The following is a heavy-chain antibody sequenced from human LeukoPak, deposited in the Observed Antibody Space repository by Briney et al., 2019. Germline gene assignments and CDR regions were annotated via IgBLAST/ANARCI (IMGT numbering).Heavy chain of an antibody. CDR1: GFTFSSYA. CDR3: ARDQDYAFDY. J-gene: IGHJ4*02. CDR2: IRERAI. Sequence: GGSLRLSCAASGFTFSSYAMSLVRQAAGKGLEWVAYIRERAIDYSDSVKGRFTISRDNAKNSLSLQMNSLRDDDTAVYYCARDQDYAFDYWGQGALVAVSS. D-gene: IGHD4-17*01. V-gene: IGHV3-48*02.